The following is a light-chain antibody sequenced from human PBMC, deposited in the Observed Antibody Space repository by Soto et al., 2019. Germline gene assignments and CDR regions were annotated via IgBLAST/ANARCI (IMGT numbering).Light chain of an antibody. Sequence: IVMTQSPATLSVSPGEGATLSCRASQSFCNNLAWYQQKPGQAPRLLIYGASTRATCIPARFSGSGSETEFTLTISSLQSEDFAVYSCQQYNNWPFTFGPGTKVDI. CDR2: GAS. CDR1: QSFCNN. CDR3: QQYNNWPFT. J-gene: IGKJ3*01. V-gene: IGKV3D-15*01.